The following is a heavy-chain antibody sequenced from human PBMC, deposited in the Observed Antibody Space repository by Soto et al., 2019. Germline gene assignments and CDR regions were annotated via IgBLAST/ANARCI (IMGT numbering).Heavy chain of an antibody. V-gene: IGHV3-66*01. Sequence: PGGSRRLSCAASGCTVSSNYMSWVRQAPGKGLEWVSVIYSGGSTYYADSVKGRFTISRDNSKNTLYLQMNSLRAEDTAVYYCARDGARTDGSGYYPFDYWGQGRMVTVSS. J-gene: IGHJ4*02. CDR3: ARDGARTDGSGYYPFDY. D-gene: IGHD3-22*01. CDR1: GCTVSSNY. CDR2: IYSGGST.